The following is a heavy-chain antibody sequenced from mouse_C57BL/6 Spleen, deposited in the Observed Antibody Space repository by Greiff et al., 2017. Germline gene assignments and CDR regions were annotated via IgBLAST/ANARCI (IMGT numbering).Heavy chain of an antibody. CDR3: ARSGDSSVEVVFAY. CDR2: IYPTDGGT. Sequence: QVQLQQPGAELVRPGSSVKLSCKASGYTFTSYWMDWVKQRPGQGLEWIGNIYPTDGGTNYNQKFKDKATLTVDKSSSTAYMQLRSLTSEDTAVYYCARSGDSSVEVVFAYWGQGTLVTVSA. V-gene: IGHV1-61*01. J-gene: IGHJ3*01. CDR1: GYTFTSYW. D-gene: IGHD3-2*02.